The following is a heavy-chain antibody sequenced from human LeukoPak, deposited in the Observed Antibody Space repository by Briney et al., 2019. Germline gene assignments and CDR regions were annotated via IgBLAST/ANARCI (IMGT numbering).Heavy chain of an antibody. D-gene: IGHD1-14*01. J-gene: IGHJ2*01. V-gene: IGHV5-51*01. Sequence: PGESLKISCKGSGYSFTSYWIGWVRQMPGKGLEWMGIIFPGDSDTRYSPSFQGQVTISADKSINTAYLQWSSLKASDTAMYYCARLRGTANWYFDLWGRGTLVTVSS. CDR2: IFPGDSDT. CDR1: GYSFTSYW. CDR3: ARLRGTANWYFDL.